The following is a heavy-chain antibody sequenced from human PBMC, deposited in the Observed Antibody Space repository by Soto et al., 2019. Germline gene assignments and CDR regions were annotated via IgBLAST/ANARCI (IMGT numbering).Heavy chain of an antibody. V-gene: IGHV4-39*01. Sequence: PSETLSLTCTVSGCSISSSSYYWGWLRQPPGKGLEWIGNIYNSGSTYYNPSLKSRVSISVDTSKNQFSLKLSFLTAADTAVYYCASSQGGWFDPWGQGTLVTVSS. J-gene: IGHJ5*02. CDR1: GCSISSSSYY. CDR3: ASSQGGWFDP. CDR2: IYNSGST. D-gene: IGHD1-26*01.